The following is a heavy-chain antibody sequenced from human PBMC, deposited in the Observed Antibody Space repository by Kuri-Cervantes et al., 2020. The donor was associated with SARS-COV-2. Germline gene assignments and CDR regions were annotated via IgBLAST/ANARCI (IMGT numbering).Heavy chain of an antibody. CDR1: GYTLTGYG. CDR3: ASPKGTMVRGVIKGYYYYYGMDV. V-gene: IGHV1-18*01. Sequence: ASVKVSCKASGYTLTGYGITWVRQAPGQGLEWMGWISAYNRNTHYAQKLQGRVTMTTDTSTSTAYMELRSLRSDDTAVYYCASPKGTMVRGVIKGYYYYYGMDVWGQGTTVTVSS. J-gene: IGHJ6*02. D-gene: IGHD3-10*01. CDR2: ISAYNRNT.